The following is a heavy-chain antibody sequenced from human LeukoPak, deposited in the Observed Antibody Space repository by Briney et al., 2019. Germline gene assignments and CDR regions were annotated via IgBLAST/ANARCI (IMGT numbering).Heavy chain of an antibody. CDR3: ARVRGSSGSYEYYHYMDV. D-gene: IGHD1-26*01. V-gene: IGHV4-39*07. CDR2: MSYSGST. CDR1: GGSITSSSYS. J-gene: IGHJ6*03. Sequence: SETLSLTCTVSGGSITSSSYSWGWIRQPPGKGLEWIASMSYSGSTYYNPSLKSRVTISLDTPRNQFSLKLNSVTAADTAVYYCARVRGSSGSYEYYHYMDVWGKGTTVTISS.